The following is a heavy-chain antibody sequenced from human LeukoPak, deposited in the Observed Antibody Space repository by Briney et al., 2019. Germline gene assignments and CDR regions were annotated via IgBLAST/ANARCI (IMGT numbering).Heavy chain of an antibody. J-gene: IGHJ4*02. CDR3: ARDCSSTSCFDY. CDR1: GFTFSSYS. D-gene: IGHD2-2*01. CDR2: ISSSSSYI. Sequence: GGSLRLSCAASGFTFSSYSMNWVRQAPGKGLEWVSSISSSSSYIYYADSVKSRFTISRDNAKNSLYLQMNSLRAEDTAVYYCARDCSSTSCFDYWGQGTLVTVSS. V-gene: IGHV3-21*01.